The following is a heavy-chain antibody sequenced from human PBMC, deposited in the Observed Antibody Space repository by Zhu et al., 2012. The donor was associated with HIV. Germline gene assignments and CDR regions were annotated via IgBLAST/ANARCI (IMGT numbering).Heavy chain of an antibody. V-gene: IGHV3-74*01. CDR2: TNEHGSWT. J-gene: IGHJ4*02. D-gene: IGHD3-10*01. CDR1: GFTFTSYW. CDR3: ARDGGGSGSY. Sequence: EVQLVESGGGLVQPGGSLRLSCAASGFTFTSYWMHWVRQAPGKGLVWVARTNEHGSWTDHADSVKGRFTISRDNAKNTLYLQMNSLRAEDTAVYYCARDGGGSGSYWGQGTLVTVSS.